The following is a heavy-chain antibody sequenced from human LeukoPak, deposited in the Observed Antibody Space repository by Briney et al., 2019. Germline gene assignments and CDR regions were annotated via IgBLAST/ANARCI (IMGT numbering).Heavy chain of an antibody. J-gene: IGHJ4*02. CDR2: IIPIFGTA. V-gene: IGHV1-69*05. D-gene: IGHD3-22*01. Sequence: SVKVSCKASGGTFSSYAISWVRQAPRQGLEWMGGIIPIFGTANYAQKFQGRVTITTDESTSTAYMELSSLRSEDTAVYYCVRGKDYYDSSGYFNYWGQGTLVTVSS. CDR1: GGTFSSYA. CDR3: VRGKDYYDSSGYFNY.